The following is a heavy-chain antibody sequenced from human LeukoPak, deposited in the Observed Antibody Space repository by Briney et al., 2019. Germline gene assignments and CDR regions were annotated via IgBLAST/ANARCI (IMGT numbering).Heavy chain of an antibody. D-gene: IGHD4-17*01. CDR3: VAFGDTSDY. CDR2: ITSDGTNT. V-gene: IGHV3-74*01. CDR1: GITLSYYW. J-gene: IGHJ4*02. Sequence: PGGSLRLSCTGSGITLSYYWMHWVRQVPGKGLVWVSRITSDGTNTRYANFVKGRFTISRDKAKNTLYLQMNGLRAEDTAVYYCVAFGDTSDYWGQGTLVTVSA.